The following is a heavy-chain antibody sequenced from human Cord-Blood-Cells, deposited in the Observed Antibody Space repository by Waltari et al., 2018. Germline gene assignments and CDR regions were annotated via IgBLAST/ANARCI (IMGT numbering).Heavy chain of an antibody. CDR3: ARSPVFDSSGYYRNTLFDY. V-gene: IGHV4-30-4*08. Sequence: QVQLQESGPGLVKPSQTLSLTCTVSGGSISSGDYYWSWIRQPPGKGLEWIGYIYYSGRTYYNPSLKSRVTISVDTSKNQFSLKLSSVTAADTAVYYCARSPVFDSSGYYRNTLFDYWGQGTLVTVSS. J-gene: IGHJ4*02. CDR2: IYYSGRT. D-gene: IGHD3-22*01. CDR1: GGSISSGDYY.